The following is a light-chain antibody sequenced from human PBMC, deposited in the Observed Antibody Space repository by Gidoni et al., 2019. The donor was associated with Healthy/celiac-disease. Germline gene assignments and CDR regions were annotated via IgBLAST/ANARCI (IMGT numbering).Light chain of an antibody. Sequence: ERVMTQSPASLSVSQGDRATLSCRARQSVRSGLAWYQQKPGQAPRLLIYDASTRATGIPARFSGSGSGTEFTLTISSLQSEDFAVYYCQQYSTWPLTFGGGTKVEI. J-gene: IGKJ4*01. V-gene: IGKV3-15*01. CDR2: DAS. CDR1: QSVRSG. CDR3: QQYSTWPLT.